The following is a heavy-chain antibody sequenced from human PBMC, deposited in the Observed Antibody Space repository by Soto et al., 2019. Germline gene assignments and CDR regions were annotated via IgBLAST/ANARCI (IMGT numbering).Heavy chain of an antibody. D-gene: IGHD3-22*01. Sequence: EVQLVESGGGLIQPGGSLRLSFAASGFTVSSNYMSWVRQAPGKGLEWVSVIYSGGSTYYADSVKGRFTISRDNSKNALYLQMNSLRAEDTAVYYCARDRVESGYPEYFQHWGQGTLFTVSS. J-gene: IGHJ1*01. V-gene: IGHV3-53*01. CDR3: ARDRVESGYPEYFQH. CDR1: GFTVSSNY. CDR2: IYSGGST.